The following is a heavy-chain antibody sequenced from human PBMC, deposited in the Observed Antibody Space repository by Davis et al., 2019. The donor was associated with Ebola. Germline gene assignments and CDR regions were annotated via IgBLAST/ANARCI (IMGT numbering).Heavy chain of an antibody. V-gene: IGHV3-23*01. CDR3: AKGSGTYKGLGDY. J-gene: IGHJ4*02. CDR2: ISGTDGTT. CDR1: GFTFSSYA. Sequence: GESLKISCTASGFTFSSYAMSWVRQAPGKGLEWVSAISGTDGTTYYADSVKGRFTISRDNSKSTLYLQMNSLRVEDTAVYYCAKGSGTYKGLGDYWGQGTLVTVSS. D-gene: IGHD1-26*01.